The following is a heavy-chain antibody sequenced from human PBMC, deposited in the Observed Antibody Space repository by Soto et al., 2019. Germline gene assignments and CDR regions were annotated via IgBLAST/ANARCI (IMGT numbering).Heavy chain of an antibody. J-gene: IGHJ4*02. CDR2: IYYSGST. Sequence: SETLALTCTVSGGSISSYYWSWIRQPPGKGLEWIGYIYYSGSTNYNPSLKSRVTISVDTSKNQFSLKLSSVTAADTAVYYCATGYRYEFDYWGQGTLVTVSS. CDR1: GGSISSYY. D-gene: IGHD3-16*02. V-gene: IGHV4-59*01. CDR3: ATGYRYEFDY.